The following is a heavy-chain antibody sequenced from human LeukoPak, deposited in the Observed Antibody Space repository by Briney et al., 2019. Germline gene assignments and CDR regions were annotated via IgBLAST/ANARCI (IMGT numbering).Heavy chain of an antibody. Sequence: PGGSLRLSCAASGFTFSNYGMHWVRQAPGKGLEWLAVISYDGSNKYYADSVKGRFTISRDNSKNTLYLQMNSLKTEDTAVYHCTTGSIFDPWGQGTLVTVSS. CDR1: GFTFSNYG. J-gene: IGHJ5*02. CDR2: ISYDGSNK. CDR3: TTGSIFDP. D-gene: IGHD2-2*02. V-gene: IGHV3-30*03.